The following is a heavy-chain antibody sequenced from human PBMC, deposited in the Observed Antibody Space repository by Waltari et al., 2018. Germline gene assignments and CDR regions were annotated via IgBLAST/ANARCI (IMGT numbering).Heavy chain of an antibody. CDR2: INHSGST. J-gene: IGHJ4*02. CDR3: ASGDFWSGYHSFDY. D-gene: IGHD3-3*01. V-gene: IGHV4-34*01. Sequence: QVQLQQWGAGLLKPSETLSLTCAVYGGSFCGYYWSWIRQPPGKGLEWIGEINHSGSTNFNPSLKSRVTISVDTSKNQFSLKLSSVTAADTAVYYCASGDFWSGYHSFDYWGQGTLVTVSS. CDR1: GGSFCGYY.